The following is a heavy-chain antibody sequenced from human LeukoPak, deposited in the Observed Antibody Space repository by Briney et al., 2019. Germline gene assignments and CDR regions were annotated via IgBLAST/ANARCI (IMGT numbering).Heavy chain of an antibody. V-gene: IGHV3-74*03. J-gene: IGHJ5*02. CDR3: ARDSCSSTSCYGYNWFDP. CDR1: GFTFSSYW. CDR2: INSDGSRT. D-gene: IGHD2-2*01. Sequence: GGSLRLSCAASGFTFSSYWMYWVRQAPGKGLVWVSRINSDGSRTTYADSVKGRFTISRDNAENTLSLQMNSLKAEDTAVYYCARDSCSSTSCYGYNWFDPWGQGTLVTVSS.